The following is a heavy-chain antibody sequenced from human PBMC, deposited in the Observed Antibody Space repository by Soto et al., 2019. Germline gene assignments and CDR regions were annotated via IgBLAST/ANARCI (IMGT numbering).Heavy chain of an antibody. Sequence: QITLNESGPTQVKPRQTLTLTCTFSGFSLTTSGVGVGWIRQSPGKAPEWLALIYWDDDKRYSPSLKSRLTITKDPSKNQVVLTMADLDPADTATYYCAHRVLRTVFGLVTTTAIYFDFWGQGTSVAVSS. CDR3: AHRVLRTVFGLVTTTAIYFDF. CDR2: IYWDDDK. V-gene: IGHV2-5*02. D-gene: IGHD3-3*01. J-gene: IGHJ4*02. CDR1: GFSLTTSGVG.